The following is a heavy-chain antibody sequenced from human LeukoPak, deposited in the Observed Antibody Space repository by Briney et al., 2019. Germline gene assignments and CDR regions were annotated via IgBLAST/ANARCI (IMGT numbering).Heavy chain of an antibody. D-gene: IGHD6-19*01. CDR1: GGSFSGYY. CDR3: ARLLGGWYMY. J-gene: IGHJ4*02. CDR2: INHSGST. Sequence: PSETLSLTCAVYGGSFSGYYWSWIRQPPGKGLEWIGEINHSGSTNYNPSLKSRVTISVDTSMNQFSLKLSSVTAADTAVYYCARLLGGWYMYWGQGTLVTVSS. V-gene: IGHV4-34*01.